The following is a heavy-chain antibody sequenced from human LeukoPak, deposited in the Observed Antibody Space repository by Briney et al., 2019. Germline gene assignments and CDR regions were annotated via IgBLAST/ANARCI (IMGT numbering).Heavy chain of an antibody. CDR3: GRDRHWNQGNFDY. J-gene: IGHJ4*02. Sequence: ASVKVSCKAFGYTITGYYIHWVRQAPGQGLEWMGWINPNNGGTNSAQKFQGRATMTRDTSIGTAYMELSRLTYDDTAVYYCGRDRHWNQGNFDYWGQGTLVTVSS. CDR1: GYTITGYY. V-gene: IGHV1-2*02. CDR2: INPNNGGT. D-gene: IGHD1-1*01.